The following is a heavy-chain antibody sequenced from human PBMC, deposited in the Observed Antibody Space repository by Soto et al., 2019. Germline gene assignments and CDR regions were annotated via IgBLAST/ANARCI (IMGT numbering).Heavy chain of an antibody. Sequence: GASVKVSCKASGYTFTSYGISWVREAPGQGLEWMGWISAYNGNTNYAQKLQGRVTMTTDTSTSTAYMELRSLRSDDTAVYYCARTVSTMTTVSPYGMDVWGQGTTVTVSS. CDR1: GYTFTSYG. D-gene: IGHD4-4*01. J-gene: IGHJ6*02. CDR3: ARTVSTMTTVSPYGMDV. V-gene: IGHV1-18*01. CDR2: ISAYNGNT.